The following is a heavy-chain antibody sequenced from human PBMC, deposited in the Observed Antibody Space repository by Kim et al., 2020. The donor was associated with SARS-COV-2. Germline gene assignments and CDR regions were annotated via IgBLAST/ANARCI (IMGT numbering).Heavy chain of an antibody. J-gene: IGHJ5*02. CDR1: GGSFSGYY. D-gene: IGHD4-17*01. CDR3: ARDLHGTTVVRHRGDWFDP. V-gene: IGHV4-34*01. CDR2: INHSGST. Sequence: SETLSLTCAVYGGSFSGYYWSWIRQPPGKGLEWIGEINHSGSTNYNPSLKSRVTISVDTSKNQFSLKLSSVTAADTAVYYCARDLHGTTVVRHRGDWFDPWGQGTLVTVSS.